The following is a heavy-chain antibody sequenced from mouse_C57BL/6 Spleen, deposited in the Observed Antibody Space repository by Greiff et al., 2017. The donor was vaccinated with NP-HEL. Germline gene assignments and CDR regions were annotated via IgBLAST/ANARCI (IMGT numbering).Heavy chain of an antibody. V-gene: IGHV1-59*01. CDR2: IDPSDSYT. J-gene: IGHJ4*01. Sequence: QVQLKQPGAELVRPGTSVTLSCKASGYTFTSYWMHWVKQRPGQGLEWIGVIDPSDSYTNYNQKFKGKATLTVDTSSSTAYMQLSSLTSEDSAVYYCAREYYGNPYYAMDYWGQGTSVTVSS. CDR1: GYTFTSYW. CDR3: AREYYGNPYYAMDY. D-gene: IGHD2-1*01.